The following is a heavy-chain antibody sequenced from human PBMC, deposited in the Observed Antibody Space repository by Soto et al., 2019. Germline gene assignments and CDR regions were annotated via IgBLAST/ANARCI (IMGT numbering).Heavy chain of an antibody. CDR2: IYYSGST. V-gene: IGHV4-59*02. CDR1: GDSVNNYY. D-gene: IGHD1-20*01. J-gene: IGHJ3*02. Sequence: PSETLSLTCTVSGDSVNNYYWSWIRQPPGKGLEWIGYIYYSGSTNYNPSLKSRVTISVDTSKNQFSLKLSSVTAADTAVYYCARSITGTTRAFDIWGQGTMVTVSS. CDR3: ARSITGTTRAFDI.